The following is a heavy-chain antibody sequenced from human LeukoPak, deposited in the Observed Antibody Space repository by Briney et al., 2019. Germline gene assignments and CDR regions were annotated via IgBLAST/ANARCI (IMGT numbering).Heavy chain of an antibody. V-gene: IGHV3-7*01. Sequence: PGGSLRLSCAASGFTFSNHWMLWVRQAPGEGLEWVANIKQDGSEKYYVDSVKGRFTISRDNAKNSLYLQMNSLRAEDTAVYYCARALVKGFGFDIWGQGTMVTVSS. CDR2: IKQDGSEK. J-gene: IGHJ3*02. CDR3: ARALVKGFGFDI. CDR1: GFTFSNHW. D-gene: IGHD3-9*01.